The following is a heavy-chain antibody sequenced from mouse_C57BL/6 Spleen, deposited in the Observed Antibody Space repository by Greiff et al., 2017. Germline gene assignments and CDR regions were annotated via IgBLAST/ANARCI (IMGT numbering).Heavy chain of an antibody. Sequence: EVHLLESGGGLVKPGGSLKLSCAASGFTFSSYAMSWVRQTPEKRLEWVATISDGGSYTYYPDNVKGRFTISRDNAKNNLYLQMSHLKSEDTAMYYCARDGSNGAMDYWGQGTSVTVSS. CDR1: GFTFSSYA. D-gene: IGHD2-5*01. CDR3: ARDGSNGAMDY. CDR2: ISDGGSYT. J-gene: IGHJ4*01. V-gene: IGHV5-4*01.